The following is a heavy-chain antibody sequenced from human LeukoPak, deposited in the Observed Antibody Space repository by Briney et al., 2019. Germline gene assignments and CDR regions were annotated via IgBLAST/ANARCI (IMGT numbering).Heavy chain of an antibody. J-gene: IGHJ6*02. D-gene: IGHD3-3*01. CDR1: GYTFTGYY. CDR2: INPNSGGT. Sequence: ASVKVSCKASGYTFTGYYMHRVRQAPGQGLEWMGWINPNSGGTNYAQKFQGRVTMTRDTSISTAYMELSRLRSDDTAVYYCARDQGYDFWSGYYGSEYGMDVWGQGTTVTVSS. CDR3: ARDQGYDFWSGYYGSEYGMDV. V-gene: IGHV1-2*02.